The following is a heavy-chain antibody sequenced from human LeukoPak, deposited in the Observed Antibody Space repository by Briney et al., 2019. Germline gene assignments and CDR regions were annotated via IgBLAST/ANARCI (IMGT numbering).Heavy chain of an antibody. CDR3: ARAVDGDYGSGWLDP. CDR1: GGTFNNSA. J-gene: IGHJ5*02. Sequence: SGKVSCKTSGGTFNNSAISWVRQAPGQGLEGLGCIMPLFVTPGYAQNFQGRVTITKDESTRTVSLELPSLTSDDTAVYYCARAVDGDYGSGWLDPRGQGTLVSVSS. CDR2: IMPLFVTP. D-gene: IGHD4-17*01. V-gene: IGHV1-69*05.